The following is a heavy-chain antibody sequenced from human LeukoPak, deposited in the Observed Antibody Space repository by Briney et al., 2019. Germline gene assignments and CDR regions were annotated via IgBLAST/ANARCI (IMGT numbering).Heavy chain of an antibody. Sequence: GGSLRLPCAASGVTFNNYGMHWVRQAPGKGLEWVAFIRYKGNNQYYADSVKGRFTISRDNSKNTLYLQMNSLTGDDTAVYYCAKDSAFYYIDVWGKGTTVIISS. V-gene: IGHV3-30*02. J-gene: IGHJ6*03. CDR3: AKDSAFYYIDV. CDR2: IRYKGNNQ. D-gene: IGHD3-10*01. CDR1: GVTFNNYG.